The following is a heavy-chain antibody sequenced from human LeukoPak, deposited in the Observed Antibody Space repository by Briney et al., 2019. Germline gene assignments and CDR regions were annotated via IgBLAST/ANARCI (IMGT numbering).Heavy chain of an antibody. Sequence: SETLSLTCAVYGGSFSGYYWSWIRQPPGKGLEWIGEINHSGSTNYNPPLKSRVTISVDTSKNQFSLKLSSVTAADTAVYYCARDQGGTTVTDWYFDLWGRGTLVTVSS. J-gene: IGHJ2*01. V-gene: IGHV4-34*01. CDR2: INHSGST. CDR3: ARDQGGTTVTDWYFDL. D-gene: IGHD4-17*01. CDR1: GGSFSGYY.